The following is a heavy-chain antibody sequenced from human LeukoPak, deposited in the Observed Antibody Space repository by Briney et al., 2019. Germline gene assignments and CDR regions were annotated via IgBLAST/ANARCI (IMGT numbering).Heavy chain of an antibody. CDR1: GGSFSGYY. CDR2: INHSGST. V-gene: IGHV4-34*01. J-gene: IGHJ3*02. CDR3: ARLDDILTGSLRGDAFDI. D-gene: IGHD3-9*01. Sequence: SETLSLTCAVYGGSFSGYYWSWIRQPPGKGLEWIGEINHSGSTNYNPSLKSRVTISVDTSKNQFSLKLSSVTAADTAVYYCARLDDILTGSLRGDAFDIWGQGTMVTVSS.